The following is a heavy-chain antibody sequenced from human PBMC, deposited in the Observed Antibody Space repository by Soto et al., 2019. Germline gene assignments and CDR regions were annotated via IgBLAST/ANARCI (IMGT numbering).Heavy chain of an antibody. D-gene: IGHD4-17*01. CDR2: IKQDGSEK. J-gene: IGHJ4*02. Sequence: GGSLRLCCATSGFTFSDYWMTWVRQAPGRGLEWVANIKQDGSEKYYVDSVEGRFTISRDNAKNSLFLQMDSLRADDTAVYYCARGDYGGDSGAYWGQGTLVTVSS. CDR1: GFTFSDYW. V-gene: IGHV3-7*03. CDR3: ARGDYGGDSGAY.